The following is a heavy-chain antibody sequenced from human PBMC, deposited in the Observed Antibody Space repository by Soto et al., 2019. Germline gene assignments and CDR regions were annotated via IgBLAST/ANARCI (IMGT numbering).Heavy chain of an antibody. CDR3: ARSLLQGDF. CDR1: GYMFIHYY. CDR2: INPNGGST. V-gene: IGHV1-46*01. D-gene: IGHD2-21*01. Sequence: QVQLEQSGAEVKKPGASVKVSCKASGYMFIHYYIHWVRQAPGQGLEWMAIINPNGGSTNYAQKFQGRVTVTSDTSTSTVSMQLNSLGSDDTAVYFCARSLLQGDFWGQGTLVTVSS. J-gene: IGHJ4*02.